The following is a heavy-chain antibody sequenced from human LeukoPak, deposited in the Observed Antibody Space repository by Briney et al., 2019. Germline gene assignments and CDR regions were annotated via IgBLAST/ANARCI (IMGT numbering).Heavy chain of an antibody. CDR1: GGTFSSYA. D-gene: IGHD2-21*01. Sequence: SVKVSCKASGGTFSSYAISWVRQAPGQGLEWMGGIIPIFGTANYAQKFQGRVTITTDESTSTAYMELSSLRSEDTAVYYCARAPYCGGDCGAFGYWGQGTLITVSS. J-gene: IGHJ4*02. CDR3: ARAPYCGGDCGAFGY. CDR2: IIPIFGTA. V-gene: IGHV1-69*05.